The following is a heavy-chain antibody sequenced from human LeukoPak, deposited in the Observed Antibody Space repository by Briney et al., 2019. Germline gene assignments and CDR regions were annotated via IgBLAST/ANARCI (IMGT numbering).Heavy chain of an antibody. D-gene: IGHD2-2*01. Sequence: SETLSLTCAVYGGSFSGYYWSWIRQPPGKGLEWIGEINHSGSTNYNPSLKSRVTISVDTSKNQFSLKLSSVTDADTAVYYCARQIVVVPAAMWDYYYYYMDVWGKGTTVTVSS. CDR3: ARQIVVVPAAMWDYYYYYMDV. J-gene: IGHJ6*03. CDR1: GGSFSGYY. CDR2: INHSGST. V-gene: IGHV4-34*01.